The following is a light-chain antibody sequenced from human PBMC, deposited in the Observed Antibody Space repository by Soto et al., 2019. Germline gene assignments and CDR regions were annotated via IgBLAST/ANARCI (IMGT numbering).Light chain of an antibody. Sequence: DIQMTQSPSSLSASVGDRVTMTCQASQDIKNYLNWYQQKSGKAPTLLIYDASDLETGVPSRFSGSGSGTDFTFTINSLQPEDIATYYCQQYDNLPLTFGGGTKVDI. CDR3: QQYDNLPLT. CDR1: QDIKNY. J-gene: IGKJ4*01. V-gene: IGKV1-33*01. CDR2: DAS.